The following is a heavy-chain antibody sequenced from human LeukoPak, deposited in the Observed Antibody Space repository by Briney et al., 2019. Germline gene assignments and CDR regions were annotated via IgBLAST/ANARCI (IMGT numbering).Heavy chain of an antibody. CDR1: GFTFRSYG. D-gene: IGHD4-11*01. J-gene: IGHJ4*02. V-gene: IGHV3-48*04. CDR2: ITYNSGTI. Sequence: PGRSLRLSCAASGFTFRSYGMHWVRQAPGKGLEWVSYITYNSGTIFYADSVKGRFTISRDNAKNTLYLQMNSLRAEDTAVYYCARGLVPGFLDYWGQGTPVTVSS. CDR3: ARGLVPGFLDY.